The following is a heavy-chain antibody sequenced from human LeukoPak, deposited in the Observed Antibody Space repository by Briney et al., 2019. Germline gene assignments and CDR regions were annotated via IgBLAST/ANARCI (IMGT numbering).Heavy chain of an antibody. V-gene: IGHV4-39*01. D-gene: IGHD2-2*01. CDR2: IYYSGST. CDR1: GGSISSSSYY. CDR3: ARISYCSSTSCLYGMDV. Sequence: SETLSPTCTVSGGSISSSSYYWGWIRQPPGKGLEWIGSIYYSGSTYYNPSLKSRVTISVDTSKNQFSLKLSSVTAADTAVYYCARISYCSSTSCLYGMDVWGQGTTVTVSS. J-gene: IGHJ6*02.